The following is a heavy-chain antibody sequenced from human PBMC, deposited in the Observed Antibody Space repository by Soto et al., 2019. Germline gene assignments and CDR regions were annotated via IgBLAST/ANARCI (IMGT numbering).Heavy chain of an antibody. CDR1: GFTFSSYS. Sequence: SGGSLRLSCVASGFTFSSYSMNWVRQAPGKGLEWVSYISSSSSSRYYADSAKGRFTISRDNAKNSLYLQMNSLRDEDTAVYYCARPGSGSYSGMDVWGQGTTVTVSS. CDR2: ISSSSSSR. J-gene: IGHJ6*02. CDR3: ARPGSGSYSGMDV. V-gene: IGHV3-48*02. D-gene: IGHD3-10*01.